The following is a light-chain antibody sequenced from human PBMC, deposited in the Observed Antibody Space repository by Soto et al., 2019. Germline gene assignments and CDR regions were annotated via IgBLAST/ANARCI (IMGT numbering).Light chain of an antibody. CDR2: DAS. CDR3: QKCDYLPI. V-gene: IGKV1-33*01. CDR1: HDITSY. J-gene: IGKJ3*01. Sequence: DIQMTQSPSSLSASVGDRVTITCQASHDITSYLNWYQHKPGKAPRLLIYDASILGAGVPSRFSGSGSATDFTFTISSLQPEDVATYYCQKCDYLPIFGPGTTVDFK.